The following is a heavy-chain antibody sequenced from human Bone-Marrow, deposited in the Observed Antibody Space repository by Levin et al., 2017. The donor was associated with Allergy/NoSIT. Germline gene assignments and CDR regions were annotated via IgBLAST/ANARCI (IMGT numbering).Heavy chain of an antibody. J-gene: IGHJ3*02. Sequence: LSLTCAASGFTFSSYWMHWVRQAPGKGLVWVSRINSDGSSTSYADSVKGRFTISRDNAKNTLYLQMNSLRAEDTAVYYCARSSLRYFDWLRINDAFDIWGQGTMVTVSS. CDR2: INSDGSST. D-gene: IGHD3-9*01. CDR3: ARSSLRYFDWLRINDAFDI. CDR1: GFTFSSYW. V-gene: IGHV3-74*01.